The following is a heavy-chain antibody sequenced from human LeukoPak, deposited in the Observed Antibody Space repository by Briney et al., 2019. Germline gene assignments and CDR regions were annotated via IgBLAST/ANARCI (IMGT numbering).Heavy chain of an antibody. Sequence: GGSLRLSCAASGFTFSNYDMHWVRQATGKGLEWVSGIATVGDTYYLGSVRGRFTISRENAKNSLYLQMNSLRAEDTAIYYCAKGVLPTGFDYWGQGTLVTVSS. CDR2: IATVGDT. D-gene: IGHD3-10*01. J-gene: IGHJ4*02. CDR1: GFTFSNYD. CDR3: AKGVLPTGFDY. V-gene: IGHV3-13*01.